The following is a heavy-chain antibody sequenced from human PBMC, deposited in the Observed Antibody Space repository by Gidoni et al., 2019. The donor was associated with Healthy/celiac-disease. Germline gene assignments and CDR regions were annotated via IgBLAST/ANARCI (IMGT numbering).Heavy chain of an antibody. D-gene: IGHD1-26*01. CDR2: ISGSGGST. CDR3: AKDPLSIVGATKGDSSYFDY. Sequence: EVQLLESGGGLVQPGGSLRLPCSASGLTLSSHALSWVRQAPGKGLEWVSAISGSGGSTYYADSVKGRFTISRDNSKNTLYLQMNSLRAEDTAVYYCAKDPLSIVGATKGDSSYFDYWGQGTLVTVSS. V-gene: IGHV3-23*01. J-gene: IGHJ4*02. CDR1: GLTLSSHA.